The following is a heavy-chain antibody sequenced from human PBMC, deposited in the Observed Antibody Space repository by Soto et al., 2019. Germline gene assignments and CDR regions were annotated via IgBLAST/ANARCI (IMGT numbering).Heavy chain of an antibody. D-gene: IGHD6-6*01. CDR2: ISSSGYFM. J-gene: IGHJ4*02. Sequence: EVQLVESGGVLVKPGGSLRLSCAASGFNFSDYSMTWVRQAPGKGLEWVSSISSSGYFMHYADSVRGRFIISKDSTKNSLYLQMNNLRAEDTAVYYCARGEYSSSSVLDYWGQGTLVTVSS. CDR3: ARGEYSSSSVLDY. CDR1: GFNFSDYS. V-gene: IGHV3-21*01.